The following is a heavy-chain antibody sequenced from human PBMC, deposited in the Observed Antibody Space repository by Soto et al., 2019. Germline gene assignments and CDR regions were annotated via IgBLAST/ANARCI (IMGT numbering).Heavy chain of an antibody. CDR3: AREGLDIAAEDY. V-gene: IGHV3-33*01. Sequence: QVQLVESGGGVVQPGRSLRLSCAASGFTFSSYGMHWVRQAPGKGLEWVAVIWYDGSNKYYTDSVKGRFTSSRDNSKNTLYLQMNSLRAEDTAVYYCAREGLDIAAEDYWGQGTLVTVSS. D-gene: IGHD6-13*01. J-gene: IGHJ4*02. CDR2: IWYDGSNK. CDR1: GFTFSSYG.